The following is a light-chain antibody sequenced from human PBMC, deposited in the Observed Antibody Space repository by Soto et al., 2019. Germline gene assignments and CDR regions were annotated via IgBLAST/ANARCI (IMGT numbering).Light chain of an antibody. J-gene: IGKJ5*01. CDR2: DAS. CDR3: QHRSNWPPIT. Sequence: PGERATLSCRAGQSVSSYLGWCQQKPAQAPRLLIYDASNRATGIPARFSGSGSGTDFTLTISSLEAEDVAVYYCQHRSNWPPITFGQGTRLEIK. V-gene: IGKV3-11*01. CDR1: QSVSSY.